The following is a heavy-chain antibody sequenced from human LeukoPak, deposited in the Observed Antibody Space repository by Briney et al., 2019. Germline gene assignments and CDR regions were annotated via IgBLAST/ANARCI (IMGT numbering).Heavy chain of an antibody. J-gene: IGHJ6*02. D-gene: IGHD3-10*01. CDR3: AKDYGAVSYYWIYYYYGMDV. CDR2: ISYDGSNN. Sequence: GRSLRLSCAASGFTFSGYCMHWVRQAPGKGLEWVAVISYDGSNNYYADSVKGRFNISRDNSKSTMYLQMNSLRAEDTTVYYGAKDYGAVSYYWIYYYYGMDVWGQGTTVTVSS. CDR1: GFTFSGYC. V-gene: IGHV3-30*18.